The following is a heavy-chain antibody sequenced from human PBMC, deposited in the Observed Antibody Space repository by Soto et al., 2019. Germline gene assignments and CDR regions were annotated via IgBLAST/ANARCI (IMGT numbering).Heavy chain of an antibody. CDR1: GFTFSSYG. CDR2: ISYDGSNK. V-gene: IGHV3-30*18. CDR3: AKEKGIAAAGQRAPNWLDP. J-gene: IGHJ5*02. D-gene: IGHD6-13*01. Sequence: LRLSCAASGFTFSSYGMHWVRQAPGKGLEWVAVISYDGSNKYYADSVKGRFTISRDNSKNTLYLQMNSLRAEDTAVYYCAKEKGIAAAGQRAPNWLDPWGQGTQVTVSS.